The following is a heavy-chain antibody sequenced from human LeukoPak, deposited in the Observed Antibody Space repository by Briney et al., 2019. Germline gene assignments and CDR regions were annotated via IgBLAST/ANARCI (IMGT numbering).Heavy chain of an antibody. Sequence: GGSLRLSCAASGFTFSSYAMSWVRQAPGKGLEWVSAISGSGGSTYYADPVKGRFTISRDNSKNTLYLQMNSLRAEDTAVYYCAQAEYYDFWSGLDFQHWGQGTLVTVSS. CDR2: ISGSGGST. D-gene: IGHD3-3*01. CDR1: GFTFSSYA. V-gene: IGHV3-23*01. J-gene: IGHJ1*01. CDR3: AQAEYYDFWSGLDFQH.